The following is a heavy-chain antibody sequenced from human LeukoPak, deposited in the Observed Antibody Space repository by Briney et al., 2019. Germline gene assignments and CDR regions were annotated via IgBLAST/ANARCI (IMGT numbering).Heavy chain of an antibody. J-gene: IGHJ6*02. Sequence: GGSLRLSCAASGFTVSSNYMSWVRQAPGKGLEWVSVIYSGGSTYYADSVKGRFTISRDNSKNTLYLQMNSLRAEDTAVYYCARARGYSYSPNGMDVWGQGTTVTVSS. V-gene: IGHV3-66*01. CDR1: GFTVSSNY. CDR3: ARARGYSYSPNGMDV. CDR2: IYSGGST. D-gene: IGHD5-18*01.